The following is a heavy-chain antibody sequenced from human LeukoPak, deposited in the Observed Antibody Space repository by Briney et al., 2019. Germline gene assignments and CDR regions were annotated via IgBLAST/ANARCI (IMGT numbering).Heavy chain of an antibody. J-gene: IGHJ6*03. V-gene: IGHV3-30*02. CDR2: VRYDGSKK. CDR3: AKDQKRGYSYGYLFYYYYMDV. D-gene: IGHD5-18*01. CDR1: GFTFSTYG. Sequence: PGGSLRLSCAASGFTFSTYGMRWVRQAPGKGLECVAFVRYDGSKKYYTNSVKGRFTISRDNSKNTLYLQMNSVRAEDTAVYYCAKDQKRGYSYGYLFYYYYMDVWGKGTTVTISS.